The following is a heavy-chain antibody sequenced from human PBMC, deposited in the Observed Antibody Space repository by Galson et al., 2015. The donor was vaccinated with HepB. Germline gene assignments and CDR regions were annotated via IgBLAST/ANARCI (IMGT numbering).Heavy chain of an antibody. CDR3: SRARGDYYNSGPAF. V-gene: IGHV3-30*04. D-gene: IGHD3-10*01. CDR1: GFFFSSYA. CDR2: ISYDGGHK. Sequence: SLRLSCAASGFFFSSYAMHWVRQAPGKGLEWLAVISYDGGHKYHADSGNGRFTISRDNSNNTLFLEVKNLRPEDTAIYYCSRARGDYYNSGPAFWGRGTLVTGST. J-gene: IGHJ4*02.